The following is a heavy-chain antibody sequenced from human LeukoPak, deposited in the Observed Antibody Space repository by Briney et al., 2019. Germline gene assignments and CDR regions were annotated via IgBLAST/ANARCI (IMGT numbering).Heavy chain of an antibody. CDR2: MNANTGNT. Sequence: ASVKVSCKASGYTFTSYYMHWVRQAPGQGLEWMGWMNANTGNTGYAQKFQGRVTMTRDTSISTAYMELSSLRSEDPAVYYCARGLGYCSSTICQKRFDPWGQGTLVTVSS. D-gene: IGHD2-2*03. V-gene: IGHV1-8*02. CDR3: ARGLGYCSSTICQKRFDP. CDR1: GYTFTSYY. J-gene: IGHJ5*02.